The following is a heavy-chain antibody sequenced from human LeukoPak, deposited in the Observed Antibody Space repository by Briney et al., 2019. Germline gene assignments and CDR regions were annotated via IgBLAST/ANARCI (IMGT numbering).Heavy chain of an antibody. D-gene: IGHD3-16*01. Sequence: PGGSLRLSCTASGFTFGDHAMSWVRQAPGKGLEWVGFIRSKTYRGTTEYAASVKGRFTISRDDSKSIAYLQMNSLKIEDTAVYYCSREPIELWLYYGMDVWGQGTTVTVSS. CDR2: IRSKTYRGTT. J-gene: IGHJ6*02. CDR3: SREPIELWLYYGMDV. CDR1: GFTFGDHA. V-gene: IGHV3-49*04.